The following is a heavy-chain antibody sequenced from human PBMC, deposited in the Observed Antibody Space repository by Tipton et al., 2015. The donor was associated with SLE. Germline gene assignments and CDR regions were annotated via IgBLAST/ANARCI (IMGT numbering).Heavy chain of an antibody. J-gene: IGHJ4*02. D-gene: IGHD5-12*01. CDR3: ARDFAQGEWLRFSYYFDY. V-gene: IGHV3-11*05. CDR2: ISSSSSYT. CDR1: GFTFSSYA. Sequence: SLRLSCAASGFTFSSYAMSWVRQAPGKGLEWVSYISSSSSYTNYADSVKGRFTISRDNAKNSLYLQMNSLRAEDTAVYYCARDFAQGEWLRFSYYFDYWGQGTLVTVSS.